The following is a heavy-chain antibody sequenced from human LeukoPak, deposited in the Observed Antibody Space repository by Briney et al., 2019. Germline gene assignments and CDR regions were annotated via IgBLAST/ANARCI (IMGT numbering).Heavy chain of an antibody. CDR2: FYARGNS. CDR1: GASISAYY. Sequence: SETLSLTCTVSGASISAYYWNWIRQPAGKGLEWIGHFYARGNSNYNPSLTSRVTMSVDTSKSHFSLKLRSVTAADSAVYYCAKELPGAGLFDSWGLGTLVTASS. J-gene: IGHJ4*01. V-gene: IGHV4-4*07. D-gene: IGHD2-21*02. CDR3: AKELPGAGLFDS.